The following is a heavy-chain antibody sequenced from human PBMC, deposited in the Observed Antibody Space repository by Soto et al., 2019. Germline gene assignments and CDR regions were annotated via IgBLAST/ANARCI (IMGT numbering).Heavy chain of an antibody. CDR2: IIPILGIA. J-gene: IGHJ4*02. CDR3: ARGGGPGTDY. Sequence: QVQLVQSGAEVKKPGSSVKVSCKASGGTFSSYTISWVRQAPGQGLEWMGRIIPILGIANYAQKFQGRVMIXXDKSTSTAYMELSSLRSEDRAVYYCARGGGPGTDYWGQGTLVTVSS. V-gene: IGHV1-69*02. D-gene: IGHD3-16*01. CDR1: GGTFSSYT.